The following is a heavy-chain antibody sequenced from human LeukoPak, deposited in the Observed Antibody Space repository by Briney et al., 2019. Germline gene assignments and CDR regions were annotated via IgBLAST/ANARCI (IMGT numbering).Heavy chain of an antibody. V-gene: IGHV3-23*01. J-gene: IGHJ5*01. CDR1: GFTFSNYA. CDR2: VTGSGGDT. D-gene: IGHD2-15*01. Sequence: PGGSLRLSCAASGFTFSNYAMSWVRPTPGKGRECVSVVTGSGGDTYYTGSVNGRFTISRDNSKNTLYLQMNSLRAEDTAVYYCARGTLEHCSGASCYPLDSWGQGTLVTVSS. CDR3: ARGTLEHCSGASCYPLDS.